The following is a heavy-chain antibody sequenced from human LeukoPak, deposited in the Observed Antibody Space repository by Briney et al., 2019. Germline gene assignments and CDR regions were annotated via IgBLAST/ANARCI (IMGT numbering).Heavy chain of an antibody. Sequence: SETLSLTCTVSGGSISSYYWSWIRQPPGKGLEWIGYIYYSGSTNYNPSLKSRVTISVDTSKNQFSLKLSSVTAADTAVYYCARDMDEGYFDYWGQGTLVTVSS. CDR2: IYYSGST. D-gene: IGHD2-2*03. CDR1: GGSISSYY. J-gene: IGHJ4*02. V-gene: IGHV4-59*01. CDR3: ARDMDEGYFDY.